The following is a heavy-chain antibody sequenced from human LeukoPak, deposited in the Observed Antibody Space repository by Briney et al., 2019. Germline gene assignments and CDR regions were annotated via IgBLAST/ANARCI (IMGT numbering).Heavy chain of an antibody. CDR3: AREGSLSPYDY. Sequence: QPGGSLRLSCAAPGFTFSSYWMHWVRQAPGKGLVWVSRINSDGSSTSYADSVKGRFTISRDNAKNTLYLQMNSLRAEDTAVYYCAREGSLSPYDYWGQGTLVTVSS. D-gene: IGHD2-15*01. V-gene: IGHV3-74*01. CDR2: INSDGSST. J-gene: IGHJ4*02. CDR1: GFTFSSYW.